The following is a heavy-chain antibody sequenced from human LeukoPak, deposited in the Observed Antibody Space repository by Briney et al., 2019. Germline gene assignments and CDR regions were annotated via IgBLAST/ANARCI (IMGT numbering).Heavy chain of an antibody. V-gene: IGHV1-2*06. J-gene: IGHJ4*02. CDR3: ARAPSPIAAAEN. Sequence: ASVKVSFTASGYTFTGYYMHWVRQAPGQGLEWMGRINPNSGGTNYAQKFQGRVTMTRDTSISTAYMELSRLRSDDTAVYYCARAPSPIAAAENWGQGTLVTVSS. CDR1: GYTFTGYY. CDR2: INPNSGGT. D-gene: IGHD6-13*01.